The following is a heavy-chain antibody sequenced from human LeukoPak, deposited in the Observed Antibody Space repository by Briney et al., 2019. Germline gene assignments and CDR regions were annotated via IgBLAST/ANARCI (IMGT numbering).Heavy chain of an antibody. CDR2: INHSGST. CDR3: ARAIYLTRSTPKEKGSWFDP. D-gene: IGHD1/OR15-1a*01. CDR1: GGSFSGYY. V-gene: IGHV4-34*01. J-gene: IGHJ5*02. Sequence: SETLSLTCAVYGGSFSGYYWSWIRQPPGKGLEWIGEINHSGSTNYNPSLKSRVTISVDTSKNQFSLKLSSVTAADTAVYYCARAIYLTRSTPKEKGSWFDPWGQGTLVTVSS.